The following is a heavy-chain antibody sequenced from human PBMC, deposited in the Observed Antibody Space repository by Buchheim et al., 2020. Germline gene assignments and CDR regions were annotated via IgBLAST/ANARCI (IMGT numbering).Heavy chain of an antibody. CDR1: GGSISSYY. CDR3: AREGTNCSSTSCQGGVAPYGMDV. CDR2: IYYSGST. Sequence: QVQLQESGPGLVKPSETLSPTCTVSGGSISSYYWSWIRQPPGKGLEWIGYIYYSGSTNYNPSLKSRVTISVDTSKNQFSLKLSSVTAADTAVYYCAREGTNCSSTSCQGGVAPYGMDVWGQGTT. D-gene: IGHD2-2*01. J-gene: IGHJ6*02. V-gene: IGHV4-59*01.